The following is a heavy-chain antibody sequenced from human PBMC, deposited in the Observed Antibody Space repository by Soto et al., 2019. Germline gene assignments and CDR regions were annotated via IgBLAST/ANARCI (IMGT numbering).Heavy chain of an antibody. V-gene: IGHV3-15*07. CDR3: STLTMVELGDY. D-gene: IGHD2-8*01. Sequence: EVQLVESGGGLVKPGGSLRLSCVASDFTFTNAWMNWVRQTPGKGLEWVGHIKGKADGGTIEYAAPVKGRFTISRDDSKNTLYLQMTSLKTEYTAVYYWSTLTMVELGDYWGPGTLVTVSS. CDR2: IKGKADGGTI. J-gene: IGHJ4*02. CDR1: DFTFTNAW.